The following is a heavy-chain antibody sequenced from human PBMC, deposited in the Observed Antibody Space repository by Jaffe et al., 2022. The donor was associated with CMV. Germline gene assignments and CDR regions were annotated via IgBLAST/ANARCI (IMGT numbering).Heavy chain of an antibody. J-gene: IGHJ5*02. CDR3: ARRCCSSTDSGWFDP. Sequence: QLQLQESGPGLVKPSETLSLTCTVSGGSISSSTYYWGWIRQPPGKGLEWIGSIYYSGSTYYNPSLKSRVTMSVDTSKNQFSLRLSSVTAADTAIYYCARRCCSSTDSGWFDPWGQGTLVTVSS. CDR2: IYYSGST. CDR1: GGSISSSTYY. D-gene: IGHD2-2*01. V-gene: IGHV4-39*01.